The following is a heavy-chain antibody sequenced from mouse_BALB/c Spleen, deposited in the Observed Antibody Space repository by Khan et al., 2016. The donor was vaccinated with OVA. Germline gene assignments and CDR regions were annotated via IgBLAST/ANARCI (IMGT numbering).Heavy chain of an antibody. J-gene: IGHJ2*01. V-gene: IGHV5-17*02. CDR2: ISSGSSSI. CDR3: ARDYNIDY. Sequence: EVELVESGGGLVQPGGSRKLSCAASGFTFSRFGMHWVRQAPEKGLEWVAYISSGSSSIYYADTVKGRFTISRDNPKNTLFLQMTSLRSEDTAMYYCARDYNIDYWGQGTTLTVSS. CDR1: GFTFSRFG. D-gene: IGHD1-3*01.